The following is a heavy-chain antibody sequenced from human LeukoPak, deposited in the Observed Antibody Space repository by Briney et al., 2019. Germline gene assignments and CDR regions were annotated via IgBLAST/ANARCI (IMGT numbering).Heavy chain of an antibody. CDR1: GGSISSSSYY. CDR2: IYYSGST. D-gene: IGHD3-22*01. J-gene: IGHJ3*02. Sequence: SETLSLTCTVSGGSISSSSYYWGWIRQPPGKGLEWIGSIYYSGSTYYNPSLKSRVTISVDTSKNQFSLKLSSVTAADTAVYYCARALTRYYPDAFDIWGQGTMVTVSS. V-gene: IGHV4-39*07. CDR3: ARALTRYYPDAFDI.